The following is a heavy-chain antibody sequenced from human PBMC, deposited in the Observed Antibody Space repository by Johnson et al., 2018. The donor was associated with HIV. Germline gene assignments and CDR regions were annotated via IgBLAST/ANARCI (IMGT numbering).Heavy chain of an antibody. CDR3: AREESIVVAIAIQAFDI. J-gene: IGHJ3*02. V-gene: IGHV3-30*02. Sequence: QVQLMESGGGEVQPGRSLRLSCAASGFTFSGYGMHWVRQAPGRGLEWVAFIRYDGSNKYYADSVKGRFTISRDNSKKTLYLQMNSLRAEDTAVYYCAREESIVVAIAIQAFDIWGQGTMVTVSS. CDR2: IRYDGSNK. D-gene: IGHD2-21*01. CDR1: GFTFSGYG.